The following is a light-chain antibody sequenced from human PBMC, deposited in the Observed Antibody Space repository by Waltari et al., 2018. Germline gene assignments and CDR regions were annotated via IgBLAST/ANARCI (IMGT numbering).Light chain of an antibody. CDR1: QVILGY. CDR2: ATS. Sequence: TQLTQSPSSLSASAGDRVTITCRASQVILGYLAWYQQRPGKAPKFLIYATSTLRSGVPSRFSGSGSGTDFTLTISDLQPEDFATYYCQQLKSYPITFGQGTRLEIK. V-gene: IGKV1-9*01. J-gene: IGKJ5*01. CDR3: QQLKSYPIT.